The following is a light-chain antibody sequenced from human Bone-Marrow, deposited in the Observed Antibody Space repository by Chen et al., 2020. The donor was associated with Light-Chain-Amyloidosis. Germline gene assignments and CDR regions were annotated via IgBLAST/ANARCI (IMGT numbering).Light chain of an antibody. J-gene: IGLJ1*01. CDR1: SSDVGGDNH. Sequence: QSALTQPACVSGSPGQSITIFCSGTSSDVGGDNHVSWYQQHPDKAPKLMIYEVTNRPSWVPARFSGSKSDNTASLTISGLQTEDEADYFCSSYTITNTLVFGSGTRVTVL. CDR3: SSYTITNTLV. V-gene: IGLV2-14*01. CDR2: EVT.